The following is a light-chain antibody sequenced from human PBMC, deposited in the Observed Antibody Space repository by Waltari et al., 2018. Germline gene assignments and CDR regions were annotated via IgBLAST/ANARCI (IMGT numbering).Light chain of an antibody. CDR1: SGHSSYA. Sequence: QLVLTQSPSASASLGASVKLTCTLSSGHSSYAVAWHQQQPEKGPRYLMKVKSYGSHSKGDGIPDRFSGSSFGAERYLTISSLQSEDEADYYCQTWGTGIGVFGGGTKLTVL. J-gene: IGLJ2*01. V-gene: IGLV4-69*01. CDR2: VKSYGSH. CDR3: QTWGTGIGV.